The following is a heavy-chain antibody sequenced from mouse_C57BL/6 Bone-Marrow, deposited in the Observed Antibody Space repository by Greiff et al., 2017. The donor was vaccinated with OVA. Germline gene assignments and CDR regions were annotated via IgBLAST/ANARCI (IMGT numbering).Heavy chain of an antibody. Sequence: QVQLQHSGAELARPGASVKLSCKASGYTFTSYGISWVKQRTGQGLEWIGEIYPRSGNTYYNEKFKGKATLTADKSSSTAYMELRSLTSEDSAVYFCARGGSPYYFDYWGQGTTLTVSS. CDR3: ARGGSPYYFDY. CDR1: GYTFTSYG. V-gene: IGHV1-81*01. J-gene: IGHJ2*01. CDR2: IYPRSGNT.